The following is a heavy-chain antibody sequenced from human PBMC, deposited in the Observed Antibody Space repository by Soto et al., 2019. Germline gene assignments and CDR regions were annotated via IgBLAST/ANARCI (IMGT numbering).Heavy chain of an antibody. D-gene: IGHD6-13*01. CDR2: IWYDGSNK. J-gene: IGHJ4*02. CDR3: ARDSSSWQIDY. Sequence: QVQLVESGGGVVQPGRSLRLSCAASGFTFSSYGMHWVRQAPGKGLEWVAVIWYDGSNKYYADSVKGRFTISRDNSKNTLYLQMNSLRAEDTAVYYWARDSSSWQIDYWGQGTLVTVSS. CDR1: GFTFSSYG. V-gene: IGHV3-33*01.